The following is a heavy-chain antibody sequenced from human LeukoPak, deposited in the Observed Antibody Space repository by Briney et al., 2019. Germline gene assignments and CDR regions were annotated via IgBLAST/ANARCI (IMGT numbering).Heavy chain of an antibody. Sequence: SETLSLTCAVYGGSFSDYYWGWIRQPPGKGLEWIGEINPSGSNNYSPSLKSRVTISVHTSKNQFSLKLSSVAGADTAVYFCVRVGYSYVINDWSRTGLGAYPTKYYYHMDVWDKGTTVTVSS. CDR2: INPSGSN. CDR1: GGSFSDYY. CDR3: VRVGYSYVINDWSRTGLGAYPTKYYYHMDV. D-gene: IGHD5-18*01. J-gene: IGHJ6*03. V-gene: IGHV4-34*01.